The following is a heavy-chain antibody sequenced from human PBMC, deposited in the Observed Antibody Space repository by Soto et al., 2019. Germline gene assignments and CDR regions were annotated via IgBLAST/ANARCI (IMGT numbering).Heavy chain of an antibody. V-gene: IGHV4-59*01. CDR2: IYYSGST. CDR1: GGSISSYY. D-gene: IGHD3-16*01. Sequence: PSETLSLTCTVSGGSISSYYWSWIRQPPGKGLEWIGYIYYSGSTNYNPSLKSRVTISVDTSKNQFSLKLSSVTAADTAVYYCARASGDYDYIWGSPHWFDPRGQGTLVTVSS. J-gene: IGHJ5*02. CDR3: ARASGDYDYIWGSPHWFDP.